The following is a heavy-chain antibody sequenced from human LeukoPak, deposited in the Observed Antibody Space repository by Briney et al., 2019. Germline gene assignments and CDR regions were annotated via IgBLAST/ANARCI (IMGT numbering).Heavy chain of an antibody. D-gene: IGHD3-22*01. CDR2: ISSSGTTI. J-gene: IGHJ4*02. CDR3: VRDNYDSSGYYLG. V-gene: IGHV3-48*03. Sequence: GGSLRLSCAASGFTFSSYEVNWVRQAPGKGLEWVSYISSSGTTIYYADSVKGRFTISRDNDKNSLYLQMNSLRAEDTAVYYCVRDNYDSSGYYLGWGQGTLVTVSS. CDR1: GFTFSSYE.